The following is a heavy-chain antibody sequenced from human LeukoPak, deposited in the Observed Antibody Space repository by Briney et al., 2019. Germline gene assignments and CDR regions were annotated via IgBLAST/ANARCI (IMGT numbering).Heavy chain of an antibody. D-gene: IGHD3-3*01. J-gene: IGHJ4*02. CDR1: GYSFTSYW. CDR3: ARQKRPYDFWSGYYIYYFDY. Sequence: GESLKISCKGSGYSFTSYWIGWVRQMPGKGLKWMGIIYPGDSDTRYSPSFQGQVTISADKSISTAYLQWSSLKASDTAMYYCARQKRPYDFWSGYYIYYFDYWSQGTLVTVSS. V-gene: IGHV5-51*01. CDR2: IYPGDSDT.